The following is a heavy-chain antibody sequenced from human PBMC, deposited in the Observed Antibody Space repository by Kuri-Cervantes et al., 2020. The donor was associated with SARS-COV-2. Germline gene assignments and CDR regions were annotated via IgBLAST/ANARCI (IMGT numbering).Heavy chain of an antibody. V-gene: IGHV3-7*01. Sequence: GESLKISCAASGFTFRSCWMSWVRQAPGKGLEWVAAIKPEGGEKHYVDSVRGRFTISRDDAKNSLYLQMNSLRAEDTAVYYCAKDRAPRSSDYFDYWGQGTLVTVSS. CDR1: GFTFRSCW. D-gene: IGHD6-25*01. J-gene: IGHJ4*02. CDR2: IKPEGGEK. CDR3: AKDRAPRSSDYFDY.